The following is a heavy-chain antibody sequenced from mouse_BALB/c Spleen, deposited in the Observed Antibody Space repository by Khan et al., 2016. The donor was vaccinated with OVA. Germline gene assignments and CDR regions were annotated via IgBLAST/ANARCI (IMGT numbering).Heavy chain of an antibody. V-gene: IGHV1-9*01. D-gene: IGHD4-1*01. CDR3: SRGGLGRAMDY. CDR1: GYTFSSYW. CDR2: ILPGSVSI. Sequence: VQLKESGAEVMKPGASVKISCKTTGYTFSSYWIEWVKQTPGHGLEWIGEILPGSVSIKYNEKFKGKATFTAETSSNTAYIQFSSLTSEDSAVYYCSRGGLGRAMDYWGQGTSDAVSS. J-gene: IGHJ4*01.